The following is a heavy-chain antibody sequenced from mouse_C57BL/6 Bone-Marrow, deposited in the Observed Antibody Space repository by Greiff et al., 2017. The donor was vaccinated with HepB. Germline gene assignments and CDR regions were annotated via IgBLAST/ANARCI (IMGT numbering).Heavy chain of an antibody. CDR1: GYSFTGYY. V-gene: IGHV1-42*01. CDR2: INPSTGGT. CDR3: ARWGIYYFDY. J-gene: IGHJ2*01. Sequence: EVQLQQSGPELVKPGASVKISCKASGYSFTGYYMNWVKQSPEKSLEWIGEINPSTGGTTYNQKFKAKATLTVDKSSSTAYMQLKSLTSEDSAVYYCARWGIYYFDYWGQGTTLTVSS. D-gene: IGHD1-1*01.